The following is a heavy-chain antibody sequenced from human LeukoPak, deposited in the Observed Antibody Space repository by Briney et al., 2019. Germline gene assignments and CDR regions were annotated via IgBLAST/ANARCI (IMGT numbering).Heavy chain of an antibody. CDR1: GFTFSDYA. J-gene: IGHJ5*02. CDR2: INNNGGRT. D-gene: IGHD3-10*01. V-gene: IGHV3-23*01. Sequence: GGSLRLSCAASGFTFSDYATSWVRQAPGKGLEWVSGINNNGGRTDYADSVKGRFTISRDNSKNTLYLQMNSLRAEDTAVYYCAKGRGSGSYFGIDPWGQGTLVTVSS. CDR3: AKGRGSGSYFGIDP.